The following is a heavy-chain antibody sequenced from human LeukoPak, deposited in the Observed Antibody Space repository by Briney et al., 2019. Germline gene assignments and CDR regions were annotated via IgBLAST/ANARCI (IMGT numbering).Heavy chain of an antibody. CDR1: GFTFSMYW. D-gene: IGHD4/OR15-4a*01. CDR2: IKQDGADN. CDR3: ARASMGGRDYHLDS. V-gene: IGHV3-7*01. J-gene: IGHJ4*02. Sequence: GGSLRLSCVASGFTFSMYWMTWVRQAQGRGLEWVANIKQDGADNYYINSEQGLFTIARDTAKTSLFMQLSSLRTDVTAVYAWARASMGGRDYHLDSWGQGTLVTVSS.